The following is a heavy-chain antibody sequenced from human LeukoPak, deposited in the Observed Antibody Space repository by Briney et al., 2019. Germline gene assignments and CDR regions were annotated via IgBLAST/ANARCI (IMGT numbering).Heavy chain of an antibody. D-gene: IGHD2-21*02. J-gene: IGHJ4*02. CDR1: GFTFNNYG. Sequence: GRSLRLSCAASGFTFNNYGLHWVRQAPGKGLEWVTLISHDGNNEYYADSVKGRFATSRDDSKNTLYLQMNSLRAEDTAVYHCAKDPSLRVTLPVWGQGTLVTVSS. CDR2: ISHDGNNE. V-gene: IGHV3-30*18. CDR3: AKDPSLRVTLPV.